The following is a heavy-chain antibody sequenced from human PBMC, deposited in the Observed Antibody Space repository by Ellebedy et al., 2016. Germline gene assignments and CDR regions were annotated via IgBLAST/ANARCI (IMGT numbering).Heavy chain of an antibody. D-gene: IGHD2-2*01. V-gene: IGHV4-39*07. Sequence: SETLSLTXTVSGGSISSSSYYWGWIRQPPGKGLEWIGSIYYSGITNYNPSLKSRVTISVDTSKNQLSLKLSSVTAADTAVYYCARDQRSTSCYDYWGQGTLVTVSS. CDR2: IYYSGIT. CDR3: ARDQRSTSCYDY. J-gene: IGHJ4*02. CDR1: GGSISSSSYY.